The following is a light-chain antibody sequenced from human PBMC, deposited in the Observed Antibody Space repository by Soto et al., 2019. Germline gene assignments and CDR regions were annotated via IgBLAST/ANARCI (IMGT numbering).Light chain of an antibody. CDR1: RDVGSD. J-gene: IGKJ1*01. CDR2: AAS. V-gene: IGKV1-6*01. Sequence: QMTQSPSSLSASVGEKIIITCLASRDVGSDVSWYQQKPGQAPKLLIYAASNLYTGVPSRFSGSRSGTEFTLTISSLQPEDFASYYCLQEYGDSWTFGQGNK. CDR3: LQEYGDSWT.